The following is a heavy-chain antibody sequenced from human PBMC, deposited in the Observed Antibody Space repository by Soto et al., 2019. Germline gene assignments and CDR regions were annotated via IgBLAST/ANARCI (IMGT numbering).Heavy chain of an antibody. CDR2: IIPIFGTA. Sequence: SVQVSCKDSGGTFSSYAISWVRQAPGQGLEWMGGIIPIFGTANYAQKFQGRVTITADESTSTAYMELSSLRSEDTAVCYCARDMRHGLPGDFDPWGQGTLVTVAS. J-gene: IGHJ5*02. CDR1: GGTFSSYA. V-gene: IGHV1-69*13. CDR3: ARDMRHGLPGDFDP. D-gene: IGHD3-16*01.